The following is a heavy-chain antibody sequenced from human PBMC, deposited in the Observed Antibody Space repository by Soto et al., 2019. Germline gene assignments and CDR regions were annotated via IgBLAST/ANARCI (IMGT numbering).Heavy chain of an antibody. J-gene: IGHJ3*02. Sequence: ASVKVSCKASGYTFTSYGISWVRQAPGQGLEWMGWISAYNGNTNYAQKLQGRVTMTTDTSTSTAYMELRSLRSDDTAVYYCASSNSGYYTDAFDIWGQGTMVTVSS. CDR1: GYTFTSYG. V-gene: IGHV1-18*01. D-gene: IGHD3-22*01. CDR2: ISAYNGNT. CDR3: ASSNSGYYTDAFDI.